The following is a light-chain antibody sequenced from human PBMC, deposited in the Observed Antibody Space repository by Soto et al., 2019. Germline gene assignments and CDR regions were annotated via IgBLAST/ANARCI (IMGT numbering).Light chain of an antibody. Sequence: QSALTQPRSVSGSPGQSVTISCTGTNNDIGGFPYVSWYQQVPGAAPKLLIFSDNNRPSGVPDRFSGSKSGTSASLAITGLRAEDEADYYCQSYDNNSDYVFGTGTKVTVL. V-gene: IGLV2-11*01. J-gene: IGLJ1*01. CDR2: SDN. CDR1: NNDIGGFPY. CDR3: QSYDNNSDYV.